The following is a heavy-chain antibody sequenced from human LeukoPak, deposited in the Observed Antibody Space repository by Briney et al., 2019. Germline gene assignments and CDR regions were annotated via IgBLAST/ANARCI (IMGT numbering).Heavy chain of an antibody. J-gene: IGHJ4*02. V-gene: IGHV3-23*01. CDR3: ARSGIYDFWSGYYYDY. CDR1: GFTFSSYA. D-gene: IGHD3-3*01. Sequence: PGGSLRLSCAASGFTFSSYAMSWVRQAPGKGLEWVSAISGSGGSTYYAGSVKGRFTISRDNSKNTLYLQMNSLRAEGTAVYYCARSGIYDFWSGYYYDYWGQGTLVTVSS. CDR2: ISGSGGST.